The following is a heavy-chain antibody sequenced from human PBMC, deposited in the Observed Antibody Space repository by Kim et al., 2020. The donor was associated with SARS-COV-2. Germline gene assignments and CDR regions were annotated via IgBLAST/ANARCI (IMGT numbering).Heavy chain of an antibody. CDR1: GGSISSYY. V-gene: IGHV4-59*01. J-gene: IGHJ5*02. D-gene: IGHD6-13*01. CDR2: IYYSGST. Sequence: SETLSLTCTVSGGSISSYYWSWIRQPPGKGLEWIGYIYYSGSTNYNPSLKSRVTISVDTSKNQFSLKLSSVTAADTAVYYCARAIAGDNWFDPWGQGTLVTVSS. CDR3: ARAIAGDNWFDP.